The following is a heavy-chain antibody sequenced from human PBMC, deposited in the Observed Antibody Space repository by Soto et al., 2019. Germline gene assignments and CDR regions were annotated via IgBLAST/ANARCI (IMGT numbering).Heavy chain of an antibody. D-gene: IGHD1-26*01. Sequence: SETLSLSCTVSGGSINSYYWSWIRQPPGKGLEWIGYIYYSGSTNYNPSLKSRVTISVDTSKNQFSLKLSSVTAADTAVYYCARRYRGNFAYWGQGTLVTVSS. V-gene: IGHV4-59*01. CDR1: GGSINSYY. CDR2: IYYSGST. CDR3: ARRYRGNFAY. J-gene: IGHJ4*02.